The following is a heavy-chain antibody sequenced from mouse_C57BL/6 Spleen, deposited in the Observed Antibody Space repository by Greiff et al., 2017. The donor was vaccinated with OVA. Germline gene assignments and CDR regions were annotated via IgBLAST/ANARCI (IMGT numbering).Heavy chain of an antibody. CDR2: IYPGSGST. CDR1: GYTFTSYW. V-gene: IGHV1-55*01. Sequence: QVQLQQSGAELVKPGASVKMSCKASGYTFTSYWITWVKQRPGQGLEWIGDIYPGSGSTNYNEKFKSKATLTVDTSSSTAYMQLSSLTSEDSAVYYCARGYYYGSSYLPPWFAYWGQGTLVTVSA. J-gene: IGHJ3*01. CDR3: ARGYYYGSSYLPPWFAY. D-gene: IGHD1-1*01.